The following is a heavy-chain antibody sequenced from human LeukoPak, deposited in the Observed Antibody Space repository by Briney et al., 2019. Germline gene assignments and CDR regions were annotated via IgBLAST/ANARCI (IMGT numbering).Heavy chain of an antibody. V-gene: IGHV1-69*04. CDR1: GGTFSSYA. CDR3: ASRPDYLDYYYGMDV. CDR2: IIPILGIA. J-gene: IGHJ6*02. D-gene: IGHD2/OR15-2a*01. Sequence: ASVKVSCKASGGTFSSYAISRVRQAPGQGLEWMGRIIPILGIANYAQKFQGRVTITADKSTSTAYMELSSLRSEDTAVYYCASRPDYLDYYYGMDVWGQGTTVTVSS.